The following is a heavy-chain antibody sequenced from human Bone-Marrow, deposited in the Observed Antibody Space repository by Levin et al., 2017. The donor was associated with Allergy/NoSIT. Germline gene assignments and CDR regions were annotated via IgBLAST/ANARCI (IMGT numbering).Heavy chain of an antibody. J-gene: IGHJ4*02. V-gene: IGHV3-33*01. CDR3: ARGPPPGRYDSPFDY. CDR1: GFTFSSYG. Sequence: GESLKISCAASGFTFSSYGMHWVRQAPGKGLEWVAVIWYDGSNKYYADSVKGRFTISRDNSKNTLYLQMNSLRAEDTAVYYCARGPPPGRYDSPFDYWGQGTLVTVSS. D-gene: IGHD3-22*01. CDR2: IWYDGSNK.